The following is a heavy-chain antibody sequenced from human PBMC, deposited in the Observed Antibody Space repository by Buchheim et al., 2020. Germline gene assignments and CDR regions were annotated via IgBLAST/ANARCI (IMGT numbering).Heavy chain of an antibody. Sequence: EVQLVESGGGLVQPGGSLRLSCAASGFTFSSYWMSWVRQAPGKGLEWVGNIKQDGSEKNYVEPVKGRFTISTDNGKNSLYLQMNSLRAEDTAVYYCASLDNSGYHKYFDPWGQGTL. CDR2: IKQDGSEK. CDR3: ASLDNSGYHKYFDP. D-gene: IGHD3-22*01. V-gene: IGHV3-7*01. CDR1: GFTFSSYW. J-gene: IGHJ5*02.